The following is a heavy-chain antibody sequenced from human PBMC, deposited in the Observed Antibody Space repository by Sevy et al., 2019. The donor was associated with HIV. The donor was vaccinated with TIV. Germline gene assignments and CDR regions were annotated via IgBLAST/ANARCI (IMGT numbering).Heavy chain of an antibody. CDR1: GFTFSSYA. V-gene: IGHV3-30-3*02. J-gene: IGHJ4*02. CDR2: ISYDGSNK. CDR3: AKLSCSDGNCFSIDY. D-gene: IGHD2-15*01. Sequence: GGSLRLSCAASGFTFSSYAMHWVRQAPGKGLEWVAVISYDGSNKYYADSVKGRFTISRDNSKNTLYLQMNSLRAEDTAVYYCAKLSCSDGNCFSIDYWGQGTLVTVSS.